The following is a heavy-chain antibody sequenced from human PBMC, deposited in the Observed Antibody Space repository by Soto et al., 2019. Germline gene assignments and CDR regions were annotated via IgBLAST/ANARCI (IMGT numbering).Heavy chain of an antibody. CDR3: ARPYSSGWYAHFDY. CDR1: GFSLSTSGVG. Sequence: QITLKESGPTLVKPTQTLTLTCTFSGFSLSTSGVGVGWIRQPPGKALEWLALIYWDDDKRYSPSLKSRLTIPKDTSKTQVVLTMTNMDPVDTATYYCARPYSSGWYAHFDYWGQGTLVTVSS. J-gene: IGHJ4*02. CDR2: IYWDDDK. D-gene: IGHD6-19*01. V-gene: IGHV2-5*02.